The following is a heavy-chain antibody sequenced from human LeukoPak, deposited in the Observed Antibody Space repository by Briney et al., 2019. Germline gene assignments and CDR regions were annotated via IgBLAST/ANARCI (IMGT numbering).Heavy chain of an antibody. CDR1: GGSISSYY. J-gene: IGHJ3*02. D-gene: IGHD3-10*01. CDR2: IYYSGST. V-gene: IGHV4-59*08. CDR3: ARLHYYGSGTYDAFDI. Sequence: PSETLSLTCTVSGGSISSYYWSWIRQPPGKGLEWIGYIYYSGSTNYNPSLKSRVTISVDTSKNQFSLKLSSVTAADTAVYYCARLHYYGSGTYDAFDIWGQGTMVTVSS.